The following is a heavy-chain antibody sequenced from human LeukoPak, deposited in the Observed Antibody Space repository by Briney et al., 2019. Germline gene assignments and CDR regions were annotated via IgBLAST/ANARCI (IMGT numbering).Heavy chain of an antibody. V-gene: IGHV3-23*01. D-gene: IGHD3-16*01. Sequence: PGGSLRLSCAASELTFSSYAMSWVRQAPGKGLEWVSAISGSGGSTYYADSVKGRFTISRDSSKNTLYLQMNSLRAEDTAVYYCTKDRSPVCDYFDYWGQGTLVTVSS. CDR3: TKDRSPVCDYFDY. CDR1: ELTFSSYA. J-gene: IGHJ4*02. CDR2: ISGSGGST.